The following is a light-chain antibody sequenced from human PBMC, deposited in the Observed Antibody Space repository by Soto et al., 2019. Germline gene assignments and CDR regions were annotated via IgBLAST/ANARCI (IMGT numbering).Light chain of an antibody. CDR2: DAS. Sequence: EIVLTQSPATLSLSRGERATLSCRASQSVSSYLAWYQQKPGQAPRLLIYDASNRATGIPARFSGSGSGTDFTLTISSLEPEDFAVYYCQQRSNFGQGTRLEIK. J-gene: IGKJ5*01. V-gene: IGKV3-11*01. CDR3: QQRSN. CDR1: QSVSSY.